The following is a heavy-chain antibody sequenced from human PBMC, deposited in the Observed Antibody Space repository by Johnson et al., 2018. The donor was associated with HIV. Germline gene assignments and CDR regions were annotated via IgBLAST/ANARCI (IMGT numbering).Heavy chain of an antibody. CDR3: ARGGAYCGGDCNAFDI. J-gene: IGHJ3*02. CDR2: ISSSGSTI. Sequence: QVQLVESGGGLVKPGGSLRLSCVGSGFTFSDHYMSWVRQAPGKGLEWVSFISSSGSTIYYADSVKGRFTISRDNAKNSLYLQMNSLRAEDTAVYYCARGGAYCGGDCNAFDIWGQGTMVTVSS. D-gene: IGHD2-21*02. V-gene: IGHV3-11*04. CDR1: GFTFSDHY.